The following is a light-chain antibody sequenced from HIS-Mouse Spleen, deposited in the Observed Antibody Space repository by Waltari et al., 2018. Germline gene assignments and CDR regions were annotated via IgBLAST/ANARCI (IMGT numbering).Light chain of an antibody. CDR3: QAWDSSTVV. V-gene: IGLV3-1*01. J-gene: IGLJ2*01. CDR2: QDS. Sequence: SYELTQPPSVSVSPGPTASITCSGDTLGDKHSCWYQQKPGQSPVLVIYQDSKPPSGMPERFSGANSGNTATLTISGTQAMDEADYYCQAWDSSTVVFGGGTKLTVL. CDR1: TLGDKH.